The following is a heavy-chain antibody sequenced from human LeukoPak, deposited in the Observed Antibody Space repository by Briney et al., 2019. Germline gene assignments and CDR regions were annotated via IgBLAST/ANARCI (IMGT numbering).Heavy chain of an antibody. CDR3: AKEIVGAPTPGAY. Sequence: SETLSLTCAVSTDSITSNWWSWVRQPPGKGLEWIGEVHKSGRTNYYPSLQSRVTISIDKSKNQIALELTSVTAADTAVYYCAKEIVGAPTPGAYWGQGILVTVSS. CDR1: TDSITSNW. V-gene: IGHV4-4*02. CDR2: VHKSGRT. J-gene: IGHJ4*02. D-gene: IGHD1-26*01.